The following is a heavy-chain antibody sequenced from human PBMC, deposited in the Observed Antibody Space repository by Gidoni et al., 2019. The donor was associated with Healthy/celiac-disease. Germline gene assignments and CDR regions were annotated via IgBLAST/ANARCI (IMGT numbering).Heavy chain of an antibody. J-gene: IGHJ4*02. V-gene: IGHV3-21*01. Sequence: EVQLVESGGGLVKPGGSLRLSCAASGFTFSSYSMNWVRQAPGKGLEWVSSISSSSSYIYYADSVKGRFTISRDNAKNSLYLQMNSLRAEDTAVYYCARDSPPSSLALDYWGQGTLVTVSS. CDR2: ISSSSSYI. CDR3: ARDSPPSSLALDY. CDR1: GFTFSSYS.